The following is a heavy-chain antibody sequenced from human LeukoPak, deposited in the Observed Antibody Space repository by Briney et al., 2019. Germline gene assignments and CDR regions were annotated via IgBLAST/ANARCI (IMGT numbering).Heavy chain of an antibody. V-gene: IGHV3-48*03. J-gene: IGHJ4*02. Sequence: PGGSLRLSCAASGFIFSGYEMNWVRQAPGKGLEWVSYISSSGDTIFYADSVKGRFTISRDNAKNSLYLQMDSLRVENTAVYYCARFTGGKYYYFDYWGQGTLATVSS. CDR2: ISSSGDTI. D-gene: IGHD2-8*02. CDR3: ARFTGGKYYYFDY. CDR1: GFIFSGYE.